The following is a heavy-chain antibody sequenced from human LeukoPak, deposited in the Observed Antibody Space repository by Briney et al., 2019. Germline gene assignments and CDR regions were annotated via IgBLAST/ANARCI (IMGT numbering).Heavy chain of an antibody. V-gene: IGHV4-34*01. CDR3: ARGQVPSTVTTKGVYYMDV. D-gene: IGHD4-17*01. Sequence: SETLSLTCAVYGESFSGYFWSWIRQPPGKGLEWIGEINHSGYTNYNPSLKSRVTISVDTSKKQFSLKLNSVTAADTAVYYCARGQVPSTVTTKGVYYMDVWGKGTTVTVSS. CDR2: INHSGYT. J-gene: IGHJ6*03. CDR1: GESFSGYF.